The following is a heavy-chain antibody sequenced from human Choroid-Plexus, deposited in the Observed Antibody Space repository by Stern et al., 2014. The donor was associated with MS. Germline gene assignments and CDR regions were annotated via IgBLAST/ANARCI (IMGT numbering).Heavy chain of an antibody. CDR3: AKDRQYLTYFFDH. V-gene: IGHV3-30*18. CDR2: VSHDGSYK. Sequence: DQLVESGGGVVEPGRPLRLSCVASGFTFGRCAMHWVRQAPGKGLEGVGGVSHDGSYKYYADSVKGRFPISRDNSQNTLYMQMSSLRPEDTAVYYCAKDRQYLTYFFDHLGQGSLVTVSS. CDR1: GFTFGRCA. D-gene: IGHD2/OR15-2a*01. J-gene: IGHJ5*02.